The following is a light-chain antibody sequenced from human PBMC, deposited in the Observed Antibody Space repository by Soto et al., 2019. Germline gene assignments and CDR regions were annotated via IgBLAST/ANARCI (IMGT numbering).Light chain of an antibody. J-gene: IGKJ2*01. V-gene: IGKV1-39*01. CDR1: QSINSY. Sequence: DIQMTQSPSSLSASVGDRVTITCRASQSINSYLNWYQQKPGKAPKLLIYAASSLQSGVPSRFSGSGSGTDFTLTISSLQPEDFATYYCQQSYSTLLFGQGTKLEIK. CDR2: AAS. CDR3: QQSYSTLL.